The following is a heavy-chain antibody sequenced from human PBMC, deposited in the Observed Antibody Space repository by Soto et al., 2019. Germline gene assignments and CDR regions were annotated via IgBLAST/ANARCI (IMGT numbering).Heavy chain of an antibody. CDR2: ISGSGGST. Sequence: GGSLRLSCAVSGFTFSSYAMSWVRQAPGKGLEWVSAISGSGGSTYYADSVKGRFTISRDNSKNTLYLQMNSLRAEDTAVYYCAKMVGGYSGYPGGAFDIWGQGTMVTVSS. J-gene: IGHJ3*02. D-gene: IGHD5-12*01. CDR3: AKMVGGYSGYPGGAFDI. V-gene: IGHV3-23*01. CDR1: GFTFSSYA.